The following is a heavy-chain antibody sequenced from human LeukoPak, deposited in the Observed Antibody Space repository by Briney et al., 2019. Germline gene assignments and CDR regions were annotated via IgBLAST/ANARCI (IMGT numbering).Heavy chain of an antibody. CDR3: AREITMVQSHNWYDP. Sequence: SQTLSLTCTVSGGSISSGDYYWSWIRQPPGKGLEWIGYIYYSGSTYYNPSLKSRVTISVDASKNQFSLKLSSVTAADTAVYYCAREITMVQSHNWYDPWGQGTLVTVSS. CDR2: IYYSGST. V-gene: IGHV4-30-4*01. CDR1: GGSISSGDYY. J-gene: IGHJ5*02. D-gene: IGHD3-10*01.